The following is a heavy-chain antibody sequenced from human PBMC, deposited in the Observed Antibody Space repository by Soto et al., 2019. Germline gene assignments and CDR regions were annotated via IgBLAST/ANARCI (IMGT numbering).Heavy chain of an antibody. D-gene: IGHD1-20*01. CDR3: ARSITGTVSYYDGMDV. Sequence: QVQLVQSGAEVKKPGSSVKVSCKASGGTFSSYAISWVRQAPGQGLEWMGGIIPIFGTANYAQKFQGRVTITAVESTSTAYMGLGSLRSEDTAVYYCARSITGTVSYYDGMDVWGQGTTVTVSS. CDR1: GGTFSSYA. J-gene: IGHJ6*02. CDR2: IIPIFGTA. V-gene: IGHV1-69*12.